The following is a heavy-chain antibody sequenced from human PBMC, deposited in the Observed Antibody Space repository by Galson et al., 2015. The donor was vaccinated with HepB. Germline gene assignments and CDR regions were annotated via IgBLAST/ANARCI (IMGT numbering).Heavy chain of an antibody. Sequence: SVKVSCNASGYTFTSYYMHWVRQAPGQGLEWMGIINPSGGSTSYAQKFQGRVTMTRDTSTSTVYMELSSLRSEDTAVYYCARDGTVAGSFFDYWGQGTLVTVSS. D-gene: IGHD6-19*01. V-gene: IGHV1-46*01. CDR3: ARDGTVAGSFFDY. CDR1: GYTFTSYY. J-gene: IGHJ4*02. CDR2: INPSGGST.